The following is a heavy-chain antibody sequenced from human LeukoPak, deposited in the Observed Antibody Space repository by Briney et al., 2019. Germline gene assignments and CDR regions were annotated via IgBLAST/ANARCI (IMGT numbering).Heavy chain of an antibody. V-gene: IGHV4-59*02. CDR3: ARATSTAWFDY. Sequence: SETLSLTCTVSGGSVRSYFWSWIRQPPGKGLEWIGYSFYSGSTNYNPSLKSRVTISVDTSKNQFSLKLTSVTAADTAVYYCARATSTAWFDYWGQGTLVTVSS. D-gene: IGHD2-21*02. CDR1: GGSVRSYF. CDR2: SFYSGST. J-gene: IGHJ4*02.